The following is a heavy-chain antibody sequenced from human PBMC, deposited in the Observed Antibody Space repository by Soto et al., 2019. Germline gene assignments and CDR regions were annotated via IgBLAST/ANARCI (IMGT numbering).Heavy chain of an antibody. CDR1: GFTLSTYA. V-gene: IGHV3-23*01. CDR2: LSASGGDT. Sequence: PGGSLRLSCAASGFTLSTYAMSWVRQAPGKGLEWVSALSASGGDTYYADSVKGRFTISRDNSMNALYLQMNSLRIEDTAVYYCAHPRGYGVFDAYDIRGQGTMVTVSS. CDR3: AHPRGYGVFDAYDI. D-gene: IGHD4-17*01. J-gene: IGHJ3*02.